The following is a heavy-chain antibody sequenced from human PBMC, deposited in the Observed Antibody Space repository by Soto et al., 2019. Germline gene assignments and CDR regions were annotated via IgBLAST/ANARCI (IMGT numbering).Heavy chain of an antibody. D-gene: IGHD3-3*01. CDR1: GGAISGYY. Sequence: TLSLTCTVSGGAISGYYWTWIRQSAGKGLEWIGRIYSSGGTKYNPSLQSRVTMSLDTSKNQFSLRLTSVTAADTAVYYCARGQRFSDSFDPWGQGTLVTVSS. CDR3: ARGQRFSDSFDP. J-gene: IGHJ5*02. V-gene: IGHV4-4*07. CDR2: IYSSGGT.